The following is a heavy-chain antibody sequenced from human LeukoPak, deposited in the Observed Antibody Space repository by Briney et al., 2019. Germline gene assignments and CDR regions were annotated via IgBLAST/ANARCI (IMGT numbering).Heavy chain of an antibody. V-gene: IGHV4-34*01. CDR2: ISHSGST. J-gene: IGHJ4*02. CDR1: GGSFSGYY. D-gene: IGHD6-6*01. Sequence: SETLSLTCAVYGGSFSGYYWSWIRQPPGKGLEWIGEISHSGSTNYNPSLKSRVTISVDTSKNQFSLKLSSVTAADTAVYYCARAGYSSSLMEGYFDYWGQGTLVTVSS. CDR3: ARAGYSSSLMEGYFDY.